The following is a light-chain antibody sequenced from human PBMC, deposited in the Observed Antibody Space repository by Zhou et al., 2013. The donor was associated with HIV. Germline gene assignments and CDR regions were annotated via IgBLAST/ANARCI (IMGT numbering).Light chain of an antibody. V-gene: IGKV1-5*03. Sequence: DIQMTQSPSTLSASVGDRVTITCRASQSISSWLAWYQQKPGKAPKLLIYKASSLERGVPARFSGSGSGTEFTLTISSLQPDDFATYSCQQSYITPLTFGGGTKVEIK. J-gene: IGKJ4*01. CDR3: QQSYITPLT. CDR2: KAS. CDR1: QSISSW.